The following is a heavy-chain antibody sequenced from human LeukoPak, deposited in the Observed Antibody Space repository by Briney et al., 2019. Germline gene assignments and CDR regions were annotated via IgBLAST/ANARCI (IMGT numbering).Heavy chain of an antibody. CDR2: IYYSGST. CDR3: ASLFKRITMVRGVIPP. J-gene: IGHJ5*02. D-gene: IGHD3-10*01. CDR1: GGSISSSSYY. Sequence: SETLSLTCTVSGGSISSSSYYWGWIRQPPGKGLEWIGSIYYSGSTYYNPSLKSRVTISVDTSKNQFSLKLSSVTAADTAVYYCASLFKRITMVRGVIPPWGQGTLVTVSS. V-gene: IGHV4-39*01.